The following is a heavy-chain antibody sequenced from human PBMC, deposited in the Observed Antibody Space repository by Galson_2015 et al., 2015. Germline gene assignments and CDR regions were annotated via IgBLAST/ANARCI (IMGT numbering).Heavy chain of an antibody. CDR1: GGSISSGDYY. CDR3: ARDRVVATMGGIDY. D-gene: IGHD5-12*01. Sequence: TLSLTCTVSGGSISSGDYYWSWLRQPPGKGLEWIGYVYHSGTTYYNPSLKSRVIISVDTSKSQFSLKLSSVTAADTAVYYCARDRVVATMGGIDYWGQGTLVTASS. V-gene: IGHV4-30-4*01. CDR2: VYHSGTT. J-gene: IGHJ4*02.